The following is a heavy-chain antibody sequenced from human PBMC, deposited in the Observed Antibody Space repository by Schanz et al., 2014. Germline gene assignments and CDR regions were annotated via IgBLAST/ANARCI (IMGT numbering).Heavy chain of an antibody. Sequence: EVQLVESGGGLVKPGGSLRLSCAASGFIFSDAWMSWVRQAPGKGLEWVGRIKGKSDGETTNYAAPVKGRFTISRDDSKERXFLQMNSVDCEHTAVYYSAARRLTDLALMGGMDVWGKGTKVTVSS. CDR2: IKGKSDGETT. CDR3: AARRLTDLALMGGMDV. V-gene: IGHV3-15*05. J-gene: IGHJ6*04. D-gene: IGHD2-8*01. CDR1: GFIFSDAW.